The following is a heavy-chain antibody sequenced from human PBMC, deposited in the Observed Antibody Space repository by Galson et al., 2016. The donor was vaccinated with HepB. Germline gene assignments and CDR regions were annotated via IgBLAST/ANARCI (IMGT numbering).Heavy chain of an antibody. CDR3: ARDPHASGWAAYYFDA. J-gene: IGHJ5*02. D-gene: IGHD6-19*01. Sequence: SLRLSCAVSGFTFSRSGMHWVRQAPGKGLEWVAVIWSDGSNRYYEDSVQGRFTISRDNSKKTLFLQMNSLRAEETAVYFCARDPHASGWAAYYFDAWGQGTLVTVSS. V-gene: IGHV3-33*01. CDR2: IWSDGSNR. CDR1: GFTFSRSG.